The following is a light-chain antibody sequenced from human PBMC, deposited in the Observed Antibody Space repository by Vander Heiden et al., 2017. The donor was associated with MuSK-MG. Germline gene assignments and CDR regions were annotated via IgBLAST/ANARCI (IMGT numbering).Light chain of an antibody. CDR3: QAWDSSSDPHAV. CDR2: YDS. J-gene: IGLJ7*01. CDR1: NIGSKS. Sequence: PGKTARITCGGNNIGSKSVHWYQQKPGQAPVLVIYYDSDRPSGIPERFSGSNSGNTATLTISRVEAGDEADFYCQAWDSSSDPHAVFGGGTQLTVL. V-gene: IGLV3-21*04.